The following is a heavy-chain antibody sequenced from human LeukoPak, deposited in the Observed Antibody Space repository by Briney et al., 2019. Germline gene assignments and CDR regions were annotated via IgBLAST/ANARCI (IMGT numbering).Heavy chain of an antibody. V-gene: IGHV1-58*01. CDR3: AADRAAVPRKHYYYYGMDV. CDR1: GFTFTSSA. D-gene: IGHD6-25*01. J-gene: IGHJ6*02. Sequence: GASVKVSCKASGFTFTSSAVQWVRQARGQRLEWIGWIVVGSGNTNYAQKFQERVTITRDMSTSTAYMELSSLRSEDTAVYYCAADRAAVPRKHYYYYGMDVWGQGTTVTVSS. CDR2: IVVGSGNT.